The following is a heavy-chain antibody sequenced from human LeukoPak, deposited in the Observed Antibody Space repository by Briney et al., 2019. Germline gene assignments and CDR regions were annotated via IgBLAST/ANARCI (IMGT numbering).Heavy chain of an antibody. Sequence: PSETLSLTCTVSGGSVSSGSYYWSWIRQPPGKGLEWIGYIYYSGSTNYNPSLKSRVTISVDPSKNQFSLKLSSVTAADTAVYYCARSVPGYCSSTSCYSIDFDYWGQGTLVTVSS. CDR2: IYYSGST. D-gene: IGHD2-2*03. CDR3: ARSVPGYCSSTSCYSIDFDY. J-gene: IGHJ4*02. CDR1: GGSVSSGSYY. V-gene: IGHV4-61*01.